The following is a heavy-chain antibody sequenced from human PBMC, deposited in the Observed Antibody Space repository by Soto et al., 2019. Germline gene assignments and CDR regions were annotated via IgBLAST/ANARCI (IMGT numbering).Heavy chain of an antibody. CDR3: ARVEYSSSSLDY. V-gene: IGHV4-31*03. CDR1: GGSISSGGYY. D-gene: IGHD6-6*01. CDR2: IYYSGST. J-gene: IGHJ4*02. Sequence: QVQLQESGPGLVKPSQTLSLTCTVSGGSISSGGYYWSWIRQHPGKGLEWIGYIYYSGSTYYNPSLKSRVTISVNTSKNQFALKLSSVTAADTAVYYCARVEYSSSSLDYWGQGTLVTVSS.